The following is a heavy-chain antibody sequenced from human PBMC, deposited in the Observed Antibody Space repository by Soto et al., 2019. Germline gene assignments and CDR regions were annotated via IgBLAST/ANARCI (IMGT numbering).Heavy chain of an antibody. V-gene: IGHV3-21*01. CDR3: ARDYSGGSPYPGMHV. CDR1: VFNFNSYT. D-gene: IGHD2-15*01. J-gene: IGHJ6*02. Sequence: VGSLRLSCAASVFNFNSYTINCVRHAPGKRLEWLSSISSSGYIFSTDSVRGRFTISRDNAKNSVYMQINSLRAEDTAVYFCARDYSGGSPYPGMHVWGQGTTVTVS. CDR2: ISSSGYI.